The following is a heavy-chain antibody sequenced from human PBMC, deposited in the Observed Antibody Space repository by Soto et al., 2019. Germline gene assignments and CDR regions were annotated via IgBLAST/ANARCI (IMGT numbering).Heavy chain of an antibody. D-gene: IGHD6-19*01. CDR1: GAPISTNNW. J-gene: IGHJ6*02. V-gene: IGHV4-4*02. CDR3: ERTIAVSGIVHYRGMDV. Sequence: SETLSLTCAVSGAPISTNNWSSWVSQSPGKCLEWIGEIFRSGDTNFNPSLKSRATTSMDKSKNQFSLDLKSVTAADTAVYYCERTIAVSGIVHYRGMDVWGQGTTVTVSS. CDR2: IFRSGDT.